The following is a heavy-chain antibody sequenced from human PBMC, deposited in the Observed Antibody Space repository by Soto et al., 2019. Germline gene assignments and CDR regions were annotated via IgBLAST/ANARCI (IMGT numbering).Heavy chain of an antibody. CDR3: AREVASYDRSGFFDY. V-gene: IGHV3-23*05. Sequence: GASLRLSCAASGFYPMTWVRQAPGTGLEWVSTIDHSGTNTHYADSVKGRFTISRDSSRNTVHLQMHSLRADDTAVYYCAREVASYDRSGFFDYWGQGALVTVSS. CDR1: GFYP. D-gene: IGHD3-22*01. J-gene: IGHJ4*02. CDR2: IDHSGTNT.